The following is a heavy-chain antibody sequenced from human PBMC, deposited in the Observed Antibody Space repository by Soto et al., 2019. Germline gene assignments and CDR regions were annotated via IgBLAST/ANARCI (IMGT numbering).Heavy chain of an antibody. CDR3: VRGLKTTMVRGVHRPVRGGMDV. J-gene: IGHJ6*02. Sequence: PSETLSLTCAVYGGSFSGYYWSWIRQPPGKGLEWIGEINHSGSTNYNPSLKSRVTISVDTSKNQFSLKLSSVTAADTAVYYCVRGLKTTMVRGVHRPVRGGMDVWGQGTTVTVSS. V-gene: IGHV4-34*01. CDR1: GGSFSGYY. D-gene: IGHD3-10*01. CDR2: INHSGST.